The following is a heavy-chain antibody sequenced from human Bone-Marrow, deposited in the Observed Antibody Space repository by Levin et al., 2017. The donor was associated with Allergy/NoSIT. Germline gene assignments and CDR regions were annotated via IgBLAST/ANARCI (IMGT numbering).Heavy chain of an antibody. V-gene: IGHV3-7*01. CDR1: GFTFSDYW. J-gene: IGHJ4*01. D-gene: IGHD1-1*01. CDR3: ARGGGVGTVDY. Sequence: GGSLRLSCAVSGFTFSDYWMSWVRQAPGKGLEWVANMNVDGREKYYVDSVEGRFTMSRDNTKNSLYLEMNSLRGEDTAVYYCARGGGVGTVDYWGHGTLVTVSS. CDR2: MNVDGREK.